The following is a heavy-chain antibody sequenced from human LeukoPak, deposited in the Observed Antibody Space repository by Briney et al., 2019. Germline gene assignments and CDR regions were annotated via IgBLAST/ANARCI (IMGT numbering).Heavy chain of an antibody. CDR3: ARDAYDYGDYGTFFY. V-gene: IGHV1-18*01. J-gene: IGHJ4*02. D-gene: IGHD4-17*01. CDR1: GYTFTRYG. Sequence: ASVKVSCKASGYTFTRYGISWVRQAPGQGLEWMGWISAYSGKTNYRQKLQGRGTMTPDTSTSTGSMELRSLRSDDTAVYYCARDAYDYGDYGTFFYWGQGTLVTVSS. CDR2: ISAYSGKT.